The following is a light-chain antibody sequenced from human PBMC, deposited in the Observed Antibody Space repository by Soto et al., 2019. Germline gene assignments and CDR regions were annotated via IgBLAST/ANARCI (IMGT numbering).Light chain of an antibody. CDR1: QSVLYSSNNKNY. V-gene: IGKV4-1*01. CDR2: WAS. CDR3: QQYYSAPWT. Sequence: DIVMTQSPDSLAVSLGERATINCESSQSVLYSSNNKNYLAWYQQKPGQPAKLLIYWASTRESGVPDRFSGSGSGTDFTLTISSLQDDDVAVYYCQQYYSAPWTFGQGTKVEIK. J-gene: IGKJ1*01.